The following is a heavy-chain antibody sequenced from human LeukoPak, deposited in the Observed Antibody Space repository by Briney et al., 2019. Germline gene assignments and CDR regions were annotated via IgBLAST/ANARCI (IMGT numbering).Heavy chain of an antibody. D-gene: IGHD5-12*01. Sequence: GGSLRLSCAASGFTFSSYGIHWVRQAPGKGLDWVAFIRYDGSNKYYADSVKGRFTISRDNSKNTLYLQMNSLRAEDTAVYYCARGPSGYHNTGGQGTLVTVSS. CDR2: IRYDGSNK. V-gene: IGHV3-30*02. J-gene: IGHJ4*02. CDR3: ARGPSGYHNT. CDR1: GFTFSSYG.